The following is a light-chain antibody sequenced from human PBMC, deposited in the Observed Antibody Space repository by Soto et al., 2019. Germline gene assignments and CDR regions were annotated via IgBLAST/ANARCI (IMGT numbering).Light chain of an antibody. J-gene: IGKJ1*01. CDR3: QYYGGSPRGT. CDR1: QSINNTY. V-gene: IGKV3-20*01. Sequence: EIVLTQSPGTLSLSPGERATVSCRASQSINNTYLSWYQQKPGQAPRLLIYSTSSRAAGNPDRFSGSGSGTDFTLTISRLESEDFAVYYCQYYGGSPRGTFGQGTKVEI. CDR2: STS.